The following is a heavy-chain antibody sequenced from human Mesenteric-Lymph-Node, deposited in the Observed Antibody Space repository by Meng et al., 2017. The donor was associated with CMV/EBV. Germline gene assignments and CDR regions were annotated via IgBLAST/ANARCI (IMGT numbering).Heavy chain of an antibody. V-gene: IGHV3-30*02. CDR3: ARDSIVRGLDS. CDR2: IRYDGSRQ. D-gene: IGHD3-10*01. Sequence: RGSLRLSCTASAFAFNTYGMHRVRQAPGKGLEWVAFIRYDGSRQYYGGSVKDRFTISRDSSKNTLYLQMNSLRADDTSVYYCARDSIVRGLDSWGQGSLVTVSS. CDR1: AFAFNTYG. J-gene: IGHJ4*02.